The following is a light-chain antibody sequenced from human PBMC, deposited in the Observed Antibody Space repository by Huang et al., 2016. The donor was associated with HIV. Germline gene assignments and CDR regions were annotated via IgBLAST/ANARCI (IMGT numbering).Light chain of an antibody. CDR1: QNVGTS. CDR2: DAS. V-gene: IGKV1-8*01. Sequence: IRMTQSPSSLSASTGDRVTIPCRASQNVGTSLAWYQQRPGRAPVLLIYDASTLQRLVPSRFSGSGSRTVFTLTIGCLQVEDAATYYCQHSDGLSPLTFGGGT. CDR3: QHSDGLSPLT. J-gene: IGKJ4*01.